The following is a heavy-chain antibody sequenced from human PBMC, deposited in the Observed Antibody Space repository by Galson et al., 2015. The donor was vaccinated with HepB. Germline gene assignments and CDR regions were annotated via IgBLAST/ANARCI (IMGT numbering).Heavy chain of an antibody. CDR1: GFTFSTYW. V-gene: IGHV3-7*01. D-gene: IGHD5-18*01. Sequence: SLRLSCAASGFTFSTYWMSWVRQAPGKGLEWVANMKQDGSEKYYVDSLKGRFTISRDNAKHSLFLLQMNSLRAEDTAVYYCARGRTYSYGSYFHYYYMDVWGKGTTVPVSS. CDR2: MKQDGSEK. J-gene: IGHJ6*03. CDR3: ARGRTYSYGSYFHYYYMDV.